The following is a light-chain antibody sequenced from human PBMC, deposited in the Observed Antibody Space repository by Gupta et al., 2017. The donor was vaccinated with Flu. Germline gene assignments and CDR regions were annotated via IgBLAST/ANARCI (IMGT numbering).Light chain of an antibody. CDR1: TSNVGSNY. V-gene: IGLV1-51*02. CDR2: EDN. CDR3: VSWDMRLKAAV. J-gene: IGLJ3*02. Sequence: KVVISCSGTTSNVGSNYVAWYRQLPGTAPKLLIYEDNARPSGISEGFSCSRSGTSATLGIARLQTGDESTYYWVSWDMRLKAAVFGGGTEVTVL.